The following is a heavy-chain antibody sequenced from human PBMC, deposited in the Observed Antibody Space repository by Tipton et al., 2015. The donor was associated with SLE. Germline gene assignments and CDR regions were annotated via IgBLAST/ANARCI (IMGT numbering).Heavy chain of an antibody. Sequence: GSLRLSCAASGFTFSNYWMHWVRQAPGKGPVWVSRLNSDGTFTTHADSVKGRFTISRDNAKNSLFLQMNSLGPEDTALYHCARTSHEGFDPWGQGTLVTVSS. CDR3: ARTSHEGFDP. D-gene: IGHD6-6*01. CDR1: GFTFSNYW. CDR2: LNSDGTFT. V-gene: IGHV3-74*01. J-gene: IGHJ5*02.